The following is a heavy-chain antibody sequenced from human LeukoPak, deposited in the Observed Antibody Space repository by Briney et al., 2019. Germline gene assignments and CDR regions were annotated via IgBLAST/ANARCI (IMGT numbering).Heavy chain of an antibody. CDR2: IYYSGST. Sequence: PSETLSLTCTVSGGSISSYYWSWIRQPPGKGLEGMGYIYYSGSTNYNPSLKSRVTISVHTSKNQFSLKLSSVTAADTAVYYCAREVVGPDEDWFDPWGQGTLVTVSS. D-gene: IGHD1-26*01. CDR1: GGSISSYY. CDR3: AREVVGPDEDWFDP. J-gene: IGHJ5*02. V-gene: IGHV4-59*01.